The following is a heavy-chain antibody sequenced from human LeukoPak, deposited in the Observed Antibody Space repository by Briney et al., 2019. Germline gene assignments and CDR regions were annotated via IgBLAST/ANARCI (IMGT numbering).Heavy chain of an antibody. V-gene: IGHV1-8*03. CDR3: ASIAAADSYAFDI. CDR1: GYSFTGYY. J-gene: IGHJ3*02. Sequence: GASVKVSCKVSGYSFTGYYMYWVRQATGQGLEWMGWMNPNSGNTGYAQKFQGRVTITRNTSISTAYMELSSLRSEDTAVYYCASIAAADSYAFDIWGQGTMVTVSS. D-gene: IGHD6-13*01. CDR2: MNPNSGNT.